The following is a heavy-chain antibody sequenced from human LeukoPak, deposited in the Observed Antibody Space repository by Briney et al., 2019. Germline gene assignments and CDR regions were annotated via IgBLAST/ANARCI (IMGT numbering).Heavy chain of an antibody. CDR3: AKDRLLNCRGDCYIFDY. V-gene: IGHV3-23*01. Sequence: HPGGSLRLSCAASGFTFSSYAMSWVRQAPGKGLEWVSAISGSGGSTYYADSVKGRFTISRDNSKNTLYLQLDGLRTEDTALYYCAKDRLLNCRGDCYIFDYWGQGTLVTVSS. CDR1: GFTFSSYA. J-gene: IGHJ4*02. CDR2: ISGSGGST. D-gene: IGHD2-21*02.